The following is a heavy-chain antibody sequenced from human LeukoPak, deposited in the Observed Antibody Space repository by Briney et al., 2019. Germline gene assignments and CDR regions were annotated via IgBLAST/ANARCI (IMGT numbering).Heavy chain of an antibody. CDR2: INHSGST. J-gene: IGHJ3*02. CDR3: ARGKLYYYDIEAFDI. Sequence: SQTLSLTCAVSGGSISSGGYSWSWIRQPPGKGLEWIGEINHSGSTNYNPSLKSRVTISVDTSKNQFSLKLSSVTAADTAVYYCARGKLYYYDIEAFDIWGQGTMVTVSS. D-gene: IGHD3-22*01. CDR1: GGSISSGGYS. V-gene: IGHV4-30-2*01.